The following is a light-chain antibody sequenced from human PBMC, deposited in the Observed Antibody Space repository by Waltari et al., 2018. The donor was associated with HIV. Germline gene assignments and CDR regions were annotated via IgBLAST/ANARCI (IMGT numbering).Light chain of an antibody. Sequence: QSVLTQPPSASGTPGQRVTIYCSGSNSNIGINYVYWYQQLPGTAPKLLIYWDNQWPSGVPGRFSGSKSGTSASLAISGLRSEDEADYYCAAWDDSLSGRVFGGGTNLTVL. V-gene: IGLV1-47*01. CDR1: NSNIGINY. CDR3: AAWDDSLSGRV. CDR2: WDN. J-gene: IGLJ3*02.